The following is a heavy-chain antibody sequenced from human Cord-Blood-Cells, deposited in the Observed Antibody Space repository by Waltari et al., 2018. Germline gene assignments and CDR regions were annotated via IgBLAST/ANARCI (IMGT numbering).Heavy chain of an antibody. CDR3: ARAMVRGVGHAFDI. Sequence: QVQLQQWGAGLLKPSETLSLTCAVSGGSFSGYYWSWIRQPPGKGLEWIGDINHSGSTNYNPSLKSRVTISVDTSKNQFSLKLSSVAAADAAVYYCARAMVRGVGHAFDIWGQGTMVTVSS. J-gene: IGHJ3*02. CDR2: INHSGST. V-gene: IGHV4-34*01. D-gene: IGHD3-10*01. CDR1: GGSFSGYY.